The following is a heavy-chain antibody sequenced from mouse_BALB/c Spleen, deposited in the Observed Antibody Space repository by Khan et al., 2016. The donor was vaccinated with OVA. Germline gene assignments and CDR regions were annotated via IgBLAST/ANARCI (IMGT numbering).Heavy chain of an antibody. J-gene: IGHJ4*01. V-gene: IGHV1S136*01. Sequence: VQLKQSGPELVKPGASVKMSCKASGYTFTSYVVHWVKQKPGQGLEWIGYINPYNDGTKYNEKFKGKATLTSDKSSSTAYMELSSLTSEDSAVYYCARYGSSPYYAMDYWGQGTSVTVSS. CDR3: ARYGSSPYYAMDY. D-gene: IGHD1-1*01. CDR1: GYTFTSYV. CDR2: INPYNDGT.